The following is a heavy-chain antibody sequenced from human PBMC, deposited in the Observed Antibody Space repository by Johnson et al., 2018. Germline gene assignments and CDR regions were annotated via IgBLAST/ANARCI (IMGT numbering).Heavy chain of an antibody. J-gene: IGHJ3*02. D-gene: IGHD2-15*01. CDR3: ARHLGCSGGSCYGNDAFDI. CDR1: GNNFTTYW. Sequence: VQLVQSGAEVKKPGESLKISCKGSGNNFTTYWIGWVRQMPGKGLEWMGIIYPGDSDTRYSPSFQGQVIISADKSISTAHLPRSSLKAPATAMYYCARHLGCSGGSCYGNDAFDIWGQGTMVTVSS. CDR2: IYPGDSDT. V-gene: IGHV5-51*01.